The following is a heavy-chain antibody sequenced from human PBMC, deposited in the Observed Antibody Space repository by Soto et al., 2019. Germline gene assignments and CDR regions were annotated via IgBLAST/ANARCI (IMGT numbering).Heavy chain of an antibody. CDR1: SVSNAW. Sequence: SVSNAWMNWVRQAPGKGLEWVGRIKSKTDGGTTDYAAPVKGRFTISRDDSKNTLYLQMNSLKTEDTAVYYCTTDGQQLVPSDFDYWGQGTLVTVSS. J-gene: IGHJ4*02. D-gene: IGHD6-13*01. CDR3: TTDGQQLVPSDFDY. V-gene: IGHV3-15*07. CDR2: IKSKTDGGTT.